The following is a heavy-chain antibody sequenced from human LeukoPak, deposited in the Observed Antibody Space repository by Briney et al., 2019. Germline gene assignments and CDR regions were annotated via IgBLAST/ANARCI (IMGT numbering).Heavy chain of an antibody. CDR3: ARDTYSSDWPKYSYYAMDL. J-gene: IGHJ6*02. D-gene: IGHD6-25*01. Sequence: ASVKVSCKASGYTFSSYGISWVRQAPGQGREWMGWISVYNDNTNYAQKLQGRVTMTTDTSTSTAYMELRSLRSDDTAVYYCARDTYSSDWPKYSYYAMDLWGQGTTVTVSS. CDR2: ISVYNDNT. CDR1: GYTFSSYG. V-gene: IGHV1-18*01.